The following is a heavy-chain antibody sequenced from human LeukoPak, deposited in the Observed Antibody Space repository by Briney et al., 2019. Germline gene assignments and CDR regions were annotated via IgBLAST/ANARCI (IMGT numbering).Heavy chain of an antibody. CDR3: ARGWEDLYYFDY. J-gene: IGHJ4*02. CDR1: GGSFSGYY. CDR2: INHSGST. Sequence: SETLSLTXAVYGGSFSGYYWSWIRQPPGKGLEWIGEINHSGSTNYNPSLTSRVTISVDTSKNQFSLKLSSVTAADTAVYYCARGWEDLYYFDYWGQGTLVTVSS. D-gene: IGHD1-26*01. V-gene: IGHV4-34*01.